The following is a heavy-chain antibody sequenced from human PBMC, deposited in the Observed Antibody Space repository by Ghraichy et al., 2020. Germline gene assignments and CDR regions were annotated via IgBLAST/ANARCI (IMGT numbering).Heavy chain of an antibody. J-gene: IGHJ4*02. Sequence: GGSLRLSCAASGFTFSNSAMSWVRQAPGKGLKWISGISASGSNTYYADSVKGRFTISRDKSKNTLYLQMNSLRAEDTAVYYCAKDLNSDFWSGYSGYFDHWGQGTLVTVSS. CDR1: GFTFSNSA. CDR3: AKDLNSDFWSGYSGYFDH. V-gene: IGHV3-23*01. CDR2: ISASGSNT. D-gene: IGHD3-3*01.